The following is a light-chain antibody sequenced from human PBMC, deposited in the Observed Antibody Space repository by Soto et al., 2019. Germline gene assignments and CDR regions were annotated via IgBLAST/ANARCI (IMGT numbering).Light chain of an antibody. Sequence: DIVFTQYPGTLSLSPVERATLSCIASQTVGSSFLAWFQHKPGQAPRLLIYGASTRATGIPDRFSGSGSGTDFTLTISRLEPEDFAVYYCHQYGSSQTFGQGTKVDIK. CDR1: QTVGSSF. V-gene: IGKV3-20*01. CDR3: HQYGSSQT. CDR2: GAS. J-gene: IGKJ1*01.